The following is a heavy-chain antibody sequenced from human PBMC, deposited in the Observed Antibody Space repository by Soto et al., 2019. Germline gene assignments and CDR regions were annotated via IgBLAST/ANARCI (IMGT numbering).Heavy chain of an antibody. CDR3: ARGVVRGGYYFDY. CDR2: IYHSGST. Sequence: TLSLTCAVSGGSISSGGYSWSWIRQPPGKGLEWIGYIYHSGSTYYNPSLKSRVTISVDRSKNQFSLKLSSVTAADTAVYYCARGVVRGGYYFDYWGQGTLVTVSS. D-gene: IGHD3-10*01. J-gene: IGHJ4*02. V-gene: IGHV4-30-2*01. CDR1: GGSISSGGYS.